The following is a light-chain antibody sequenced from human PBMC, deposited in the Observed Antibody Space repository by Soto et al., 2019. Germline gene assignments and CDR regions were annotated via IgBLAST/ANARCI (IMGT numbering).Light chain of an antibody. V-gene: IGKV3-20*01. J-gene: IGKJ2*01. Sequence: SALKQSPGTMSLSPGERATLSCRASQSVTSTYLAWYQQKPGQAPRLLMYGSSTRATGIPDRFSGSGSGTDFTLTISRLEPEDFAVYYCQQYGSSPYTFGQGTKLEIK. CDR2: GSS. CDR3: QQYGSSPYT. CDR1: QSVTSTY.